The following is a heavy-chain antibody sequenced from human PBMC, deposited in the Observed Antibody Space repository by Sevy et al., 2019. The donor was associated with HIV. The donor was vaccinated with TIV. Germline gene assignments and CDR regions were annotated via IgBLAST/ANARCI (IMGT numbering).Heavy chain of an antibody. CDR2: ISPHNGDT. CDR1: GYSFTTYR. Sequence: ASVKVSCKASGYSFTTYRITWLRQAPGQGLEWMGWISPHNGDTNYVQNLKGRVTMITDTSTSTAYMELRSLRSDETVVYYCARAYCSGGSCYSLAYWGQGTRVTVSS. J-gene: IGHJ4*02. D-gene: IGHD2-15*01. V-gene: IGHV1-18*01. CDR3: ARAYCSGGSCYSLAY.